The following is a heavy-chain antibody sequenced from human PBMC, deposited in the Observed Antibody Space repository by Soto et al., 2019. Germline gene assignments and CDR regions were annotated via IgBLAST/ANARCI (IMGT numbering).Heavy chain of an antibody. D-gene: IGHD3-22*01. V-gene: IGHV1-18*01. CDR3: ASQGGDYYDSSGYYYYYGMDV. J-gene: IGHJ6*02. CDR1: GYTFTSYG. Sequence: QVQLVQSGAEVKKPGASVKVSCKASGYTFTSYGISWVRQAPGQGLEWMGWLSAYNGNTNYAQKLQGRVTMTTDTATSTAYMELRSLRSDDTAVYYCASQGGDYYDSSGYYYYYGMDVWGQGTTVTVSS. CDR2: LSAYNGNT.